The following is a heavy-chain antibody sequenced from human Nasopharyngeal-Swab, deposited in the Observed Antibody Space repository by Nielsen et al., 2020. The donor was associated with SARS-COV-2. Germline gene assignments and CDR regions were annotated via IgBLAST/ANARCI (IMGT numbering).Heavy chain of an antibody. J-gene: IGHJ6*03. CDR2: IISSFGTA. CDR3: VFLTSSGGPNMDV. D-gene: IGHD1-26*01. CDR1: GGTISRSA. Sequence: SEKVSCKASGGTISRSAISWVRQAPGQGLEWMGGIISSFGTANYAQKFQGRVTITPDEFTSAAYMELRSLRSEDKAVDYCVFLTSSGGPNMDVWGKGTTVTVSS. V-gene: IGHV1-69*13.